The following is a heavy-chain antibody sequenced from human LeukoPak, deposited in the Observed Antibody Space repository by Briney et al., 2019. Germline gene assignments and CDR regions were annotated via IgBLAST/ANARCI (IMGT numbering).Heavy chain of an antibody. V-gene: IGHV1-18*01. Sequence: GASVKVSCKASGYTFTSYGISWVRQAPGQGLEWMGWIGAYNGNTNYAQKLQGRVTMTTDTSTSTAYMELRSLRSDDTAVYYCARDEKDDFWSRQIDPWGQGTLVTVSS. CDR1: GYTFTSYG. J-gene: IGHJ5*02. D-gene: IGHD3-3*01. CDR2: IGAYNGNT. CDR3: ARDEKDDFWSRQIDP.